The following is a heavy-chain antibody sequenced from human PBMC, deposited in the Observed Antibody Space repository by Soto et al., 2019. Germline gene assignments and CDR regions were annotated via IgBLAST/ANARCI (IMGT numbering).Heavy chain of an antibody. V-gene: IGHV1-18*04. J-gene: IGHJ4*02. CDR2: ISAYNGNT. Sequence: ASVKVSFKASGYTFTSYGISWLRQAPGQGLEWMGWISAYNGNTNYAQKLQGRVTMTTDTSTSTAYMELRSLRSDDTAVYYCATDSRTITYYDFWSGYFYWGQGTLVTVSS. CDR3: ATDSRTITYYDFWSGYFY. CDR1: GYTFTSYG. D-gene: IGHD3-3*01.